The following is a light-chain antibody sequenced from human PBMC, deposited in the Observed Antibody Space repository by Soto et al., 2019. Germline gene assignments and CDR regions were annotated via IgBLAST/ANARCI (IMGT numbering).Light chain of an antibody. V-gene: IGKV3-11*01. CDR3: QQRMNWPLT. CDR1: QTVSNY. CDR2: DAS. Sequence: EIVLTQSPATLSLSPGERATLSCRASQTVSNYLLWYQQKPGQAPRLHIYDASNRATGIPARFSGSGSETDFTLTISSLEPEDVAVYYCQQRMNWPLTFGQGTRLEIK. J-gene: IGKJ5*01.